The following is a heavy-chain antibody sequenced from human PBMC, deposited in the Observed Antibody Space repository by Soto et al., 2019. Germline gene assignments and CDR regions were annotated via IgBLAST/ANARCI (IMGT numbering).Heavy chain of an antibody. Sequence: PGGSLRLSCAASGFTFSSYAMSWVRQAPGKGLEWVSAISGSGGSTYYADSVKGRFTISRDNSKNTLYLQMNSLRAEDTAVYYCAKSIVECQLRSAGMDVWGQGTTVTVSS. D-gene: IGHD2-2*01. CDR3: AKSIVECQLRSAGMDV. J-gene: IGHJ6*02. CDR2: ISGSGGST. CDR1: GFTFSSYA. V-gene: IGHV3-23*01.